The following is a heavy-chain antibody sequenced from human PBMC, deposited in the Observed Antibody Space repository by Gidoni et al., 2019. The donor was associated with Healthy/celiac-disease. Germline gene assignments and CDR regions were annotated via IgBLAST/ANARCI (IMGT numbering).Heavy chain of an antibody. CDR2: ISWNSGSI. V-gene: IGHV3-9*01. CDR3: AKDTALYYYGSGSYGY. CDR1: GFTFDDYA. Sequence: EVQLVESGGGLVQPGRSLRLSCAASGFTFDDYAMHWVRQAPGKGLEWVSGISWNSGSIGYADSVKGRFTISRDNAKNSLYLQMNSLRAEDTALYYCAKDTALYYYGSGSYGYWGQGTLVTVSS. D-gene: IGHD3-10*01. J-gene: IGHJ4*02.